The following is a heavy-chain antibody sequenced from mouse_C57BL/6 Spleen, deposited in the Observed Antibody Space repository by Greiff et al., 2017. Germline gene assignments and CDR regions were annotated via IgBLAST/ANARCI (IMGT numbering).Heavy chain of an antibody. CDR3: ARHGNYGSSFDY. J-gene: IGHJ2*01. Sequence: QVQLQQSGPGLVAPSQSLSITCTVSGFSLTSYGVHWVRQPPGKGLEWLVVIGSDGSTTYNSALKSRLSISKDNSKSQVFLKMNSLQTDDTAMYYCARHGNYGSSFDYWGQGTTLTVSS. CDR2: IGSDGST. CDR1: GFSLTSYG. D-gene: IGHD1-1*01. V-gene: IGHV2-6-1*01.